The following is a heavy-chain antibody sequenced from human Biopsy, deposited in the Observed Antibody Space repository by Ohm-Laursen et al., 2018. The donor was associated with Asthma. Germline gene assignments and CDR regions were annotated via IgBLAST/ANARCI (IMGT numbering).Heavy chain of an antibody. V-gene: IGHV1-18*01. D-gene: IGHD3-10*01. CDR1: GYTFNSAG. Sequence: SVKVSCKTSGYTFNSAGITWVRQAPGQGLGWMGWISVYNGNTKVAQKLQDRVTMITDTSTSTAYVELRSLRSDDTAVYFCARAVDYSHYYGIDIWGQGTTVTVS. CDR3: ARAVDYSHYYGIDI. J-gene: IGHJ6*02. CDR2: ISVYNGNT.